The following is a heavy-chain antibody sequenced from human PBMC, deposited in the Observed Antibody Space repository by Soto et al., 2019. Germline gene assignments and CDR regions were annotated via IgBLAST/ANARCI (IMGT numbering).Heavy chain of an antibody. CDR1: GYTFTSYY. CDR3: ARASVEGIVVVPAAQYYYYYYMDV. Sequence: GASVKVSCKASGYTFTSYYMHWVRQAPGQGLEWMGIINPSGGSTSYAQKFQGRVTMTRDTSTSTVYMELSSLRSEDTAVYYCARASVEGIVVVPAAQYYYYYYMDVWGKGTTVTVSS. V-gene: IGHV1-46*03. CDR2: INPSGGST. D-gene: IGHD2-2*01. J-gene: IGHJ6*03.